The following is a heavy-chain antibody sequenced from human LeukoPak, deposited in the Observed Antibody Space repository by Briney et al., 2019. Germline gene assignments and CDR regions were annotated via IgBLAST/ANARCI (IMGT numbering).Heavy chain of an antibody. D-gene: IGHD2-2*01. Sequence: SETLSLTCAVYGRSFSGYYWSWIRQPPGKGLEWIGEINHSGSTNYNPSPKSRVTISVDTSKNQFSLKLSSVTAADTAVYYCARVSSPTIVVVPAAIGRYFDYWGQGTLVTVSS. CDR3: ARVSSPTIVVVPAAIGRYFDY. CDR2: INHSGST. V-gene: IGHV4-34*01. CDR1: GRSFSGYY. J-gene: IGHJ4*02.